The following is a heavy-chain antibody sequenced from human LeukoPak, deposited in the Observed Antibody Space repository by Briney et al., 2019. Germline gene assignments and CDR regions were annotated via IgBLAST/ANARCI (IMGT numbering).Heavy chain of an antibody. V-gene: IGHV3-7*01. D-gene: IGHD5-18*01. Sequence: GGTLRLSCAASGFTFSNYWMSWVRQAPGKGLEWVANINQDGSEKYYVDSVKGRFTISRDNAKNSLYLQMNSLRAEDTAVYYCARDAAMANDYWGQGTPVTVSS. J-gene: IGHJ4*02. CDR3: ARDAAMANDY. CDR1: GFTFSNYW. CDR2: INQDGSEK.